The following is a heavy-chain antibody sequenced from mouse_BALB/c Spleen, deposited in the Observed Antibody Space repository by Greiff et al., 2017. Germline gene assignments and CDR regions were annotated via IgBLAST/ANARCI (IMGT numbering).Heavy chain of an antibody. J-gene: IGHJ1*01. CDR1: GYSITSDYA. CDR2: ISYSGST. V-gene: IGHV3-2*02. Sequence: EVKLMESGPGLVKPSQSLSLTCTVTGYSITSDYAWNWIRQFPGNKLEWMGYISYSGSTSYNPSLKSRISITRDTSKNQFFLQLNSVTTEDTATYYCARGDYGSSNWYFDVWGAGTTVTVSS. D-gene: IGHD1-1*01. CDR3: ARGDYGSSNWYFDV.